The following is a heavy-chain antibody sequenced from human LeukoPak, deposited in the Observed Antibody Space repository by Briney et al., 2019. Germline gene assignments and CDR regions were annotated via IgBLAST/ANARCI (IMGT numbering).Heavy chain of an antibody. J-gene: IGHJ6*02. CDR2: IKTEIDGGTI. Sequence: GGSLRLSCAASGFTFSNAWMSWVRQTPGKGLEWVGRIKTEIDGGTIDYAAPVKGRFTISRDDSKNTLYLQMNSLKTEDTAVYYCNTVDSGWYPIDYYGMDVWGQGTTVTVSS. V-gene: IGHV3-15*01. CDR3: NTVDSGWYPIDYYGMDV. D-gene: IGHD6-19*01. CDR1: GFTFSNAW.